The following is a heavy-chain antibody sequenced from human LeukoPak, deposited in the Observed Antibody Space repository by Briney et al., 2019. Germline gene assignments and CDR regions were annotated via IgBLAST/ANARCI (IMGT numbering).Heavy chain of an antibody. J-gene: IGHJ4*02. CDR2: IWYDGSNK. D-gene: IGHD3-22*01. CDR3: ARDRFYYDSSGYLDY. V-gene: IGHV3-33*01. Sequence: GGSLRLSCAASGFTFSSYGMHWVRQAPGKGLEWVAVIWYDGSNKYYADSVKGRFTISRDNSKNTLYLQMSSLRAEDTAVYYCARDRFYYDSSGYLDYWGQGTLVTVSS. CDR1: GFTFSSYG.